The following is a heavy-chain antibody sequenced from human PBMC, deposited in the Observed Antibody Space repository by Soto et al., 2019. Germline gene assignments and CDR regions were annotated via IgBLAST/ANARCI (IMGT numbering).Heavy chain of an antibody. CDR1: GGTFSSYA. V-gene: IGHV1-69*06. CDR2: IIPIFGTA. J-gene: IGHJ6*02. CDR3: ASFSGVRRITMVRGVIEYYYYGMDV. D-gene: IGHD3-10*01. Sequence: PGPSVKVSCKASGGTFSSYAISWVRQAPGQGLEWMGGIIPIFGTANYAQKFQGRVTITADKSTSTAYMELSSLRSEDTAVYYCASFSGVRRITMVRGVIEYYYYGMDVWGQGTTVTVSS.